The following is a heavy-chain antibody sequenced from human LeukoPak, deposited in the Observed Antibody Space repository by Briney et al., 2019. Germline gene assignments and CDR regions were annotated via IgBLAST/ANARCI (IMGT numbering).Heavy chain of an antibody. CDR3: PRKYDSSGYYDY. J-gene: IGHJ4*02. V-gene: IGHV3-23*01. Sequence: GGSLRLSCVASGFKFSGYAMSWVRQAPEKGVEWVSAISGSGDTAYYADSVKGRFIISRDNSKNMLYLQMNSLRAEDTAVYYCPRKYDSSGYYDYWGQGALVTVSS. CDR2: ISGSGDTA. D-gene: IGHD3-22*01. CDR1: GFKFSGYA.